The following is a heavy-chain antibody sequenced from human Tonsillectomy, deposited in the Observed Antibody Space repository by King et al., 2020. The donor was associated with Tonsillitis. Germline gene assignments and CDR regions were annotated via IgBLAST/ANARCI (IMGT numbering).Heavy chain of an antibody. V-gene: IGHV3-21*01. CDR2: ISSSSSYI. J-gene: IGHJ3*02. CDR1: GFTFSTYS. Sequence: EVQLVESGGGLVKPGGSLRLSCAASGFTFSTYSMNWVRQAPGKGLEWVSSISSSSSYIYYADSVKSRFTISRDNAKNSLYLQMNSLRAEDTAVYYCAREIDYGDVAFDIWGQGTMVTVSS. CDR3: AREIDYGDVAFDI. D-gene: IGHD4-17*01.